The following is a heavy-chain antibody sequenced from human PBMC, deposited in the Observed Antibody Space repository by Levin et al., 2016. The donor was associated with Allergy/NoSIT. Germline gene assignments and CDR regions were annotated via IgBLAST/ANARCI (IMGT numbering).Heavy chain of an antibody. D-gene: IGHD6-19*01. CDR3: VSDSSGWHPLGWFDP. J-gene: IGHJ5*02. CDR2: INPNSGGT. V-gene: IGHV1-2*02. Sequence: ASVKVSCKASGYTFTSYYMHWVRQAPGQGLEWMGWINPNSGGTNYAQKFQGRVTMTRDTSISTGYMELSRLKSDDTAVYYCVSDSSGWHPLGWFDPWGQGTLVTVSS. CDR1: GYTFTSYY.